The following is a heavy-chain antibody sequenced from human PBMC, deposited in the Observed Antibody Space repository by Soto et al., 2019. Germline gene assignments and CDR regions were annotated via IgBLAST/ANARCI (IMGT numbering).Heavy chain of an antibody. CDR1: GFIFSHFG. CDR3: ARFTGDDTSGAFDV. D-gene: IGHD4-17*01. Sequence: QVQLVESGGGVVQPGRSLRLSCAASGFIFSHFGMNWVRQAPGKGLEWVAVIRYDATYKAYAESVKGRFTISRENSINTVSLQMASLRVEYPAVYYCARFTGDDTSGAFDVWGQGTVVTVSS. V-gene: IGHV3-33*01. CDR2: IRYDATYK. J-gene: IGHJ3*01.